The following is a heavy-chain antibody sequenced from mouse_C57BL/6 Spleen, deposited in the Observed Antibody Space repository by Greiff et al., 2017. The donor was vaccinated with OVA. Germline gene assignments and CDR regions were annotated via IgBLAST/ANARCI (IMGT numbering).Heavy chain of an antibody. CDR1: GFTFSSYA. V-gene: IGHV5-4*01. CDR2: ISDGGSYT. CDR3: AREGGIYYYGSSYGFAY. D-gene: IGHD1-1*01. J-gene: IGHJ3*01. Sequence: EVQLVESGGGLVKPGGSLKLSCAASGFTFSSYAMSWVRQTPEKRLEWVATISDGGSYTYYPDNVKGRFTISRDNAKNNLYLQMSHLKSEDTAMYYCAREGGIYYYGSSYGFAYWGQGTLVTVSA.